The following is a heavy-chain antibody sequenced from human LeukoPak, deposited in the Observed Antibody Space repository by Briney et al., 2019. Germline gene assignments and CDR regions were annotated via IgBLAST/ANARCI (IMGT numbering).Heavy chain of an antibody. CDR2: IYYSGSA. V-gene: IGHV4-59*01. J-gene: IGHJ4*02. CDR1: GGSISDYS. Sequence: SETLSLTCTVSGGSISDYSWSWLRQPPGKGLEWIGNIYYSGSANHNPSLKSRVTISRDTSKNQFSLKLTSVTAADTAVYYCARAGGVKTAALDLDYWGQGTLVTVSS. CDR3: ARAGGVKTAALDLDY. D-gene: IGHD6-25*01.